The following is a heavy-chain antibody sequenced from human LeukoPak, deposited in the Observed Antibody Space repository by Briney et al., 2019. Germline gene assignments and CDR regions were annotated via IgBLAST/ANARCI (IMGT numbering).Heavy chain of an antibody. D-gene: IGHD3-9*01. CDR3: ARDEGSYDILTGRYHYFDY. Sequence: GGSLRLSCAVSGFAVSSSYMSWVRKAPGKGLEWVSVIYSDGSTYYADSVKGRFTISRDNSKNTLYLQMNSLRAEDTAVYYCARDEGSYDILTGRYHYFDYWGQGTLVTVSS. CDR1: GFAVSSSY. CDR2: IYSDGST. J-gene: IGHJ4*02. V-gene: IGHV3-53*01.